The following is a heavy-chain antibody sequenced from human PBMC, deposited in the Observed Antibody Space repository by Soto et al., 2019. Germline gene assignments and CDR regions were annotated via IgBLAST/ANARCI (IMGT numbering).Heavy chain of an antibody. V-gene: IGHV3-30*05. CDR1: GFTVTTYG. Sequence: QVQLVESGGGVVQPGRTLRLSCAAAGFTVTTYGMQWVRQAPGKGLEWVARLTHDGSSDFYADSVKGRFTISRDTSKNTLYLQMTSLRPEDTAVYYCASIADYWGQGTLVTVSS. CDR3: ASIADY. CDR2: LTHDGSSD. J-gene: IGHJ4*02. D-gene: IGHD2-21*01.